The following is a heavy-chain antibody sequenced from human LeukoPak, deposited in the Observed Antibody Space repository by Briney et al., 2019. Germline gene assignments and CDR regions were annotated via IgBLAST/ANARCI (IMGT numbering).Heavy chain of an antibody. D-gene: IGHD2-15*01. CDR1: GYTFTSYG. J-gene: IGHJ4*02. CDR2: ISAYNGNT. V-gene: IGHV1-18*01. CDR3: ARSGFVVVVAATSHFGY. Sequence: GASVKVSCKASGYTFTSYGISWVRQAPGQGLEWMGWISAYNGNTNYAQKLQGRVTMTTDTSTSTAYMELRSLRSDDTAVYYCARSGFVVVVAATSHFGYLGQGTLVTVSS.